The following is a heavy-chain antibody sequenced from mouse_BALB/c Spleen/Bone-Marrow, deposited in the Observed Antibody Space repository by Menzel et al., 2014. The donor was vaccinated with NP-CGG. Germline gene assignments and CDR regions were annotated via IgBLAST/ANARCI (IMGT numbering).Heavy chain of an antibody. Sequence: VKLQESGPELVKPGALVKISCKASGYTFTSYDINWAKQRRGQGLEWIGWIYPGDGSTKYNEKFKGKATLTADKSSSTAYMQFSSLTSEDSAVYYCSRGRRDALDYWGQGTSVTVSS. CDR3: SRGRRDALDY. D-gene: IGHD3-1*01. CDR1: GYTFTSYD. CDR2: IYPGDGST. V-gene: IGHV1S56*01. J-gene: IGHJ4*01.